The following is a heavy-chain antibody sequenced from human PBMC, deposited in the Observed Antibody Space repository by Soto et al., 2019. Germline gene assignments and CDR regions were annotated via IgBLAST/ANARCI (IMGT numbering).Heavy chain of an antibody. Sequence: SETLSLTCSVSGASVSTYYWSWIRQPPGKGLEWIGYFYYSGSTNYNPSLKSRVTMSVDKSKNQFSLKLSSVTAADTAVYYCARVKLLWFGESSSYYYYRMAVWGQGTTVT. J-gene: IGHJ6*02. D-gene: IGHD3-10*01. CDR1: GASVSTYY. V-gene: IGHV4-59*02. CDR2: FYYSGST. CDR3: ARVKLLWFGESSSYYYYRMAV.